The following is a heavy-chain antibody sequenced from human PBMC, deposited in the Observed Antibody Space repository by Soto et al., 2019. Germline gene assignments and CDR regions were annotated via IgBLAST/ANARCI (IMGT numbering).Heavy chain of an antibody. Sequence: EVQLLESGGGLVPPGGSLRLSCAASGFTFTTYAMSWVRQAPGKGLEWVSGLRGGGGSTYYADSVKGRFSISRDNSKNTLYLQMSSLGVEDTAVYYCANATRYDVVVTGHRGGYYCHMDVWGKGSTVIVSS. J-gene: IGHJ6*03. CDR2: LRGGGGST. CDR1: GFTFTTYA. CDR3: ANATRYDVVVTGHRGGYYCHMDV. D-gene: IGHD2-21*02. V-gene: IGHV3-23*01.